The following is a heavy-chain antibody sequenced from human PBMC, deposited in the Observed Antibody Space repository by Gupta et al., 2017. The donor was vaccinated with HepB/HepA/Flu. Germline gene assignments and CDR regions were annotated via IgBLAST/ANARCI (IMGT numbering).Heavy chain of an antibody. CDR1: GFTFSSYA. V-gene: IGHV3-23*01. Sequence: EVQLLESGGRLVQPWWSLSLSCAASGFTFSSYAMSWVRQAPGKGLEWVSVISGSGGSTNYADSVKGRFTISRDNSKNTLYLQMNSLRAEDTAIYYCAKGRSGYYNFDYWGQGTLVTVSS. CDR2: ISGSGGST. J-gene: IGHJ4*02. D-gene: IGHD3-3*01. CDR3: AKGRSGYYNFDY.